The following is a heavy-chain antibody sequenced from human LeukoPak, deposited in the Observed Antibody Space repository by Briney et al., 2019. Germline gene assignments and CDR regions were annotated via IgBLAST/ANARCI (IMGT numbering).Heavy chain of an antibody. CDR1: GGSISNYY. D-gene: IGHD6-6*01. CDR2: IYTSGST. J-gene: IGHJ4*02. V-gene: IGHV4-4*07. CDR3: ARDGYSSSDYFDY. Sequence: SETLCLTCTVSGGSISNYYWSWIRQPAGKGLEWIGRIYTSGSTNYNPSLKSRVTISVDTSKNQFSLKLSPVTAADTAVYYCARDGYSSSDYFDYWGQGTLVTVSS.